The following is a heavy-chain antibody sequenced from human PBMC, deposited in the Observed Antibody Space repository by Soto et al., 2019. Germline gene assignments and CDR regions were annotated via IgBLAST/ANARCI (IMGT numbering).Heavy chain of an antibody. CDR3: ARASDDY. Sequence: GGSLRLSCAASGFTFSSYAMHWVRQAPGKGLEWVAVISYDGSNKYYADSVKGRFTISRDNSKNTLYLQMNSLRAEDTAVYYCARASDDYWGQGTLVTVSS. CDR2: ISYDGSNK. J-gene: IGHJ4*02. V-gene: IGHV3-30-3*01. CDR1: GFTFSSYA.